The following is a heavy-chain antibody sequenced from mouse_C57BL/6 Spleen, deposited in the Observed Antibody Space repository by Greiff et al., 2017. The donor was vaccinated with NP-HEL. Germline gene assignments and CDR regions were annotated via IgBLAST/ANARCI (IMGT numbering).Heavy chain of an antibody. CDR2: ISSGSSTI. V-gene: IGHV5-17*01. J-gene: IGHJ2*01. CDR3: ATAQATFGFDY. CDR1: GFTFSDSG. Sequence: EVQLVESGGGLVKPGGSLKLSCAASGFTFSDSGMHWVRQAPEKGLEWVAYISSGSSTIYYADTVKGRFTISRDNAKNTLFLQMTSLRSEDTAMYYCATAQATFGFDYWGQGTTLTVSS. D-gene: IGHD3-2*02.